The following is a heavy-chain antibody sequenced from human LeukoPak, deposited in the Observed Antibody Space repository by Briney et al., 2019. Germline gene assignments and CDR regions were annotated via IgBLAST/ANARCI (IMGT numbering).Heavy chain of an antibody. CDR3: ARYDYVWGSYRPTPYYFDY. CDR1: GGSFSGYY. J-gene: IGHJ4*02. Sequence: SETLSLTCAVYGGSFSGYYWSWIRQPPGKGLEWIGEINHSGSTNYNPSLKSRVTISVDTSKNQFSLKLSSVTAADTAVYYCARYDYVWGSYRPTPYYFDYWGQGTLVTVSS. CDR2: INHSGST. V-gene: IGHV4-34*01. D-gene: IGHD3-16*02.